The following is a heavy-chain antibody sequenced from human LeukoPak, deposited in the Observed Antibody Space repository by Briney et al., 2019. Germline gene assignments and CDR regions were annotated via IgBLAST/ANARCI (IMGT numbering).Heavy chain of an antibody. Sequence: GASVKVSCKVSGHSLAELAMHWVRQAPGKGLEWVGGFDPEEGETFYAQEVLGRVSMTEDTSTDTAYVELSSLTSEDTAVYYCAILPLTVVTPLDVWGQGTTVTVSS. CDR2: FDPEEGET. J-gene: IGHJ6*02. CDR1: GHSLAELA. D-gene: IGHD4-23*01. V-gene: IGHV1-24*01. CDR3: AILPLTVVTPLDV.